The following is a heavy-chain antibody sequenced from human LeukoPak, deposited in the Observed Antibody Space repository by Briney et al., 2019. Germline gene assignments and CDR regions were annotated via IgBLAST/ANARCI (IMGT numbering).Heavy chain of an antibody. CDR2: FYTNGRT. V-gene: IGHV4-4*07. Sequence: SETLSLTCTVSGGSISSYYWSWIRQPAGKGLEWIGRFYTNGRTNYNPSLKSRITMSVDTPKNQFSLKLSSVTAADTAVYYCANSGGYYWYFDLWGRGTLVTVSS. J-gene: IGHJ2*01. CDR1: GGSISSYY. CDR3: ANSGGYYWYFDL. D-gene: IGHD3-16*01.